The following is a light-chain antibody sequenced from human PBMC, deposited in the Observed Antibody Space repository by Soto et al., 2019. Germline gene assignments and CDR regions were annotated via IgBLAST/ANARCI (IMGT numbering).Light chain of an antibody. J-gene: IGKJ1*01. CDR1: QSVSSY. Sequence: EMVMTQSPATLSVSPGERVTLSCRASQSVSSYLAWYQQKPGQPPRLLIYVASTRAAGIPARFSGSGSGTEFTLTISGLQSADFAVYCCEQYKDWPPRVGQGTKVEIK. V-gene: IGKV3-15*01. CDR3: EQYKDWPPR. CDR2: VAS.